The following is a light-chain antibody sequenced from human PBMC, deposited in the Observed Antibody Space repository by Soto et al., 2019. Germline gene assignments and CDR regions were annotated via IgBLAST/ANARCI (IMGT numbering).Light chain of an antibody. V-gene: IGLV2-14*01. Sequence: QSALTQPASVSGSPGQSITISCTGTSSDVGAYNYVSWYQQHPGKAPKLMIYDVTNRPSGVSNRFSGSKSGNTASLTISGLQAEDEADYYCNSYTGSSTLVVFGGGTQLTVL. J-gene: IGLJ2*01. CDR2: DVT. CDR3: NSYTGSSTLVV. CDR1: SSDVGAYNY.